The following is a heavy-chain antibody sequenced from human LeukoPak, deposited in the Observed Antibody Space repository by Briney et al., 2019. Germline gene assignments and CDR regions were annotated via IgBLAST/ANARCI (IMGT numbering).Heavy chain of an antibody. CDR1: GYTFTGYY. Sequence: ASVKVSCKASGYTFTGYYMHWVRQAPGQGLEWMGWINPNSGGTNYAQKFQGRVTMTRDTSISTAYMELSRLRSDDTAVYYCARAPRCQADLGCYYYMDVWGKGTTVTVSS. J-gene: IGHJ6*03. CDR2: INPNSGGT. V-gene: IGHV1-2*02. CDR3: ARAPRCQADLGCYYYMDV. D-gene: IGHD2-15*01.